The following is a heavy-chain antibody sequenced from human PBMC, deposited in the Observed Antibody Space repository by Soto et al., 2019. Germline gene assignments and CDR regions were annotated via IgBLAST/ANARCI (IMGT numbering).Heavy chain of an antibody. D-gene: IGHD3-10*01. Sequence: QVQLQESGPGLVKPSETLSLTCSISGASIRDKYWSWLRQSAEKGLEFIGRISNGGTTIYNPFLKSRVTLSLATSNTHFSLKLASVTAADTAVYYCATKGDYGGWFDPWGQGTLVTVSS. J-gene: IGHJ5*02. CDR3: ATKGDYGGWFDP. CDR2: ISNGGTT. V-gene: IGHV4-4*07. CDR1: GASIRDKY.